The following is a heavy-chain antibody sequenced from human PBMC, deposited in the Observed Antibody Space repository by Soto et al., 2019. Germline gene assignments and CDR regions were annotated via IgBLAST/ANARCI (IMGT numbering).Heavy chain of an antibody. CDR3: AREYPKSSSLGY. V-gene: IGHV3-33*01. J-gene: IGHJ4*02. CDR2: IWYDGSNK. Sequence: QVQLVESGGGVVQPGRSLRLSCAASGFTFSSYGMHWVRQAPGKGLEWVAAIWYDGSNKYYADSVKGRFTISRDNSKKTLDLQMNSLRAEDTAVYYCAREYPKSSSLGYWGQGTLVTVSS. D-gene: IGHD6-13*01. CDR1: GFTFSSYG.